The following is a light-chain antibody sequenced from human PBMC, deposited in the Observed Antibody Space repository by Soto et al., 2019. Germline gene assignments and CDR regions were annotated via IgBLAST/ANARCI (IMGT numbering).Light chain of an antibody. CDR2: GAS. V-gene: IGKV3-15*01. CDR1: QSVNSN. Sequence: EIMMTQSPVTLSVSPGERATLSCSASQSVNSNLAWYQQKPGQAPRLLIYGASTRATGIPASFSGSWSGTDFTLTISSLEPDDFAVYYCRQRSNWPWTFGQGTKVDIK. CDR3: RQRSNWPWT. J-gene: IGKJ1*01.